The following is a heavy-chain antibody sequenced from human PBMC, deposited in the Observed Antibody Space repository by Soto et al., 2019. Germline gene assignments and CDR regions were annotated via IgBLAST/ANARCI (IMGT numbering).Heavy chain of an antibody. CDR1: GGSISSYY. CDR2: IYYSGST. CDR3: ARAEYRGPDFDY. D-gene: IGHD6-6*01. J-gene: IGHJ4*02. V-gene: IGHV4-59*01. Sequence: SETLSLTCTVSGGSISSYYWSWIRQPPGKGLEWIGYIYYSGSTNYNPSLKSRVTISVDTSKNQFSLKLSSVTAADTAVYYCARAEYRGPDFDYWGQGTLVTVSS.